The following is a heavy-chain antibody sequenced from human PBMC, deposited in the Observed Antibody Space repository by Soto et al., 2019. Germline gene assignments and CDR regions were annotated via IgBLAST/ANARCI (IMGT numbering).Heavy chain of an antibody. D-gene: IGHD3-3*01. CDR2: IYYSGST. Sequence: PSETLSLTCTVSGGSISSGGYYWSWIRQHPGKGLEWIGYIYYSGSTYYNPSLKSRVTISVDTSKNQFSLKLSSVTAADTAVYYCASYRFWSGPPYFDYWGQGTLVTVSS. CDR3: ASYRFWSGPPYFDY. CDR1: GGSISSGGYY. J-gene: IGHJ4*02. V-gene: IGHV4-31*03.